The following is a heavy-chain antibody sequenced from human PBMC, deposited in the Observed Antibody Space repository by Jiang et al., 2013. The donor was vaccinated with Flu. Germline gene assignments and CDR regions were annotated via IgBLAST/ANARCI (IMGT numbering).Heavy chain of an antibody. D-gene: IGHD5-18*01. CDR2: ISDSGGST. Sequence: VQLLESGGGLVQPGGSLRLSCAASGFTFTTYAMSWVRQAPGKGLEWVSTISDSGGSTYYTDSVKGRFTISRDNPKNTLYLQMNSLRAGDTAVYYCAKSTAMSRGGAFDIWGQGTMVTVSS. CDR3: AKSTAMSRGGAFDI. V-gene: IGHV3-23*01. CDR1: GFTFTTYA. J-gene: IGHJ3*02.